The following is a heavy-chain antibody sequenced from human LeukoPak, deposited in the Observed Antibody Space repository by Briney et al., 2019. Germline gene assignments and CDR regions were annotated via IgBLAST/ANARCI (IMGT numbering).Heavy chain of an antibody. CDR2: IYYSGST. CDR3: ARALGYDFWSGYPQGMDV. Sequence: TSETLSLTCAVYGGSFSGYYWSWIRQPPGKGLEWIGYIYYSGSTNYNPSLKSRVTISVDTSKNQFSLKLSSVTAADTAVYYCARALGYDFWSGYPQGMDVWGQGTTVTVSS. CDR1: GGSFSGYY. J-gene: IGHJ6*02. D-gene: IGHD3-3*01. V-gene: IGHV4-59*01.